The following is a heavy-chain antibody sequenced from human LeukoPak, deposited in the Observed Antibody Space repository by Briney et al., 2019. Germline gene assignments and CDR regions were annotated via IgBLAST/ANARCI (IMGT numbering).Heavy chain of an antibody. CDR2: IYPGDSDT. V-gene: IGHV5-51*01. D-gene: IGHD6-13*01. Sequence: GESLKISCKGSGYSFTSYWIGWVRQMPGKGLEWMGIIYPGDSDTRYSPSFQGQVTISADKSISTAYLQWSSLKASDTAMYYCARLEYSSSWYRSITYWGQVTLVTVSP. CDR3: ARLEYSSSWYRSITY. CDR1: GYSFTSYW. J-gene: IGHJ4*02.